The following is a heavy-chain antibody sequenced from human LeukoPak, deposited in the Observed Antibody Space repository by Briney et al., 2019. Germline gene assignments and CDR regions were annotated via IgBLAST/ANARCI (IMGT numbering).Heavy chain of an antibody. D-gene: IGHD6-6*01. CDR1: GGTFSSYG. V-gene: IGHV1-69*05. CDR2: IIPIFGTA. CDR3: ARGKYSSSSGYYMDV. J-gene: IGHJ6*03. Sequence: ASVKVSCKASGGTFSSYGISWVRQAPGQGLEWMGGIIPIFGTANYAQKFQGRVTITTDESTSTAYMELSSLRSEDTAVYYCARGKYSSSSGYYMDVWGKGTTVTVSS.